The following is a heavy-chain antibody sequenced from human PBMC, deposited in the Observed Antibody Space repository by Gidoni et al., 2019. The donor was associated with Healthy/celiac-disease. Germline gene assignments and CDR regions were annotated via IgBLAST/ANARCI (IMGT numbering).Heavy chain of an antibody. CDR3: TRKAVATPYWYFDL. Sequence: EVQLVESGGGLVQPGRSLRLSCTASGFTFGDYAMSWFRQAPGKGLEWVGFIRSKAYGGTTEYAASVKGRFTISRDDSKSIAYLQMNSLKTEDTAVYYCTRKAVATPYWYFDLWGRGTLVTVSS. V-gene: IGHV3-49*03. CDR1: GFTFGDYA. CDR2: IRSKAYGGTT. D-gene: IGHD6-19*01. J-gene: IGHJ2*01.